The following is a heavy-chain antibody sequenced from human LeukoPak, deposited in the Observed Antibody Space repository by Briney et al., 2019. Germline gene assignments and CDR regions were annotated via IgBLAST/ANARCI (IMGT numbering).Heavy chain of an antibody. V-gene: IGHV4-59*08. Sequence: SETLSLTCTVSGGSISGHYWSWLRQPPGKGLEWIGYVYSTGSAHYNPSLKSRVTMSLDTSKNQFSLQLLSVTAADTAMYYCARHYDPPSYYSNYFDYWGQGTLITVSS. CDR2: VYSTGSA. CDR3: ARHYDPPSYYSNYFDY. J-gene: IGHJ4*02. D-gene: IGHD3-22*01. CDR1: GGSISGHY.